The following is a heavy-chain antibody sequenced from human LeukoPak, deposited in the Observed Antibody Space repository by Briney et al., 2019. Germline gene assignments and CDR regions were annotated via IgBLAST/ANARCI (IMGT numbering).Heavy chain of an antibody. D-gene: IGHD3-3*01. CDR1: GYTFIRHG. V-gene: IGHV1-18*01. J-gene: IGHJ6*03. CDR3: ARDVSDFWSFSKYYYMDV. CDR2: ISAYNGNT. Sequence: ASVKVSCKASGYTFIRHGISWVRQAPGQGLEWMGWISAYNGNTNYVQKFQGRVTMTTDTSTSTAYMEVRSLRSDDTAVYYCARDVSDFWSFSKYYYMDVWGKGTTVTVSS.